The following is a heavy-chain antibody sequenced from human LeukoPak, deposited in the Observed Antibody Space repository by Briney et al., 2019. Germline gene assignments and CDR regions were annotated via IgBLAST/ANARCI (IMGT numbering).Heavy chain of an antibody. CDR2: INPSGGST. J-gene: IGHJ4*02. Sequence: ASVKVSCKASGYTFTSYYMHWVRQAPGQGLEWMGIINPSGGSTSYAQKLQGRVTMTRDTSTSTVYMELSSLRSEDTAVYYCARGGIDCSSTSCYRPFDYWGQGTLVTVSS. CDR3: ARGGIDCSSTSCYRPFDY. V-gene: IGHV1-46*01. CDR1: GYTFTSYY. D-gene: IGHD2-2*02.